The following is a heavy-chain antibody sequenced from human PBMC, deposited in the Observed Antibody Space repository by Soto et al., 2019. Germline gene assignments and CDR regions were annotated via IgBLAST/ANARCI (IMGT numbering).Heavy chain of an antibody. CDR2: INSDGSST. CDR1: GFIFSNYV. CDR3: ARDSGSYYFLY. J-gene: IGHJ4*02. Sequence: GGSLRLSCAASGFIFSNYVMHWVRQTPGKGLVWVSRINSDGSSTSYADSVKGRFTISRDNAKNTLYLQMNSLRAEDTAVYYCARDSGSYYFLYWGQGTLVTVSS. D-gene: IGHD1-26*01. V-gene: IGHV3-74*01.